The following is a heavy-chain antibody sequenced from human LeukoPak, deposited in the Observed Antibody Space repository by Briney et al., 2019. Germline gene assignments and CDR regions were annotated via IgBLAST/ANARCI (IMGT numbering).Heavy chain of an antibody. Sequence: SGGSLRLSCAASGFTFSSYSMNWVRQAPGKGLEWVSVLYSGGYTSYADSVRGRFTISRDNSKNTLYLQMNNLSAEDTAVYYCARGSHITAAGILDYWGQGTLVTVSS. CDR3: ARGSHITAAGILDY. D-gene: IGHD6-13*01. CDR1: GFTFSSYS. V-gene: IGHV3-53*01. CDR2: LYSGGYT. J-gene: IGHJ4*02.